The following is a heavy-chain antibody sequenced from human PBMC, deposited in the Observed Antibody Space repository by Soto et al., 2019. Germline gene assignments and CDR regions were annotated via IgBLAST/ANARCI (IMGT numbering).Heavy chain of an antibody. CDR1: GFSLSTRGMC. V-gene: IGHV2-70*01. CDR3: ARARYSITWYSNTPLRSFYFDY. CDR2: IDWDDDR. Sequence: SGPTLVNPTQTLTLTCTFSGFSLSTRGMCVSWIRQPPGKALEWLALIDWDDDRYYITSLKTRLTISRDASKNQVVLTMTNMDPVDTATYYCARARYSITWYSNTPLRSFYFDYWGQGALVTVSS. D-gene: IGHD6-13*01. J-gene: IGHJ4*02.